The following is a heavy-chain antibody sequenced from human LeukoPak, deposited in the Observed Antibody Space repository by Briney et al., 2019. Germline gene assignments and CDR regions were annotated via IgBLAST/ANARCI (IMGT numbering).Heavy chain of an antibody. Sequence: GGSLRLSCAASEFTFSSYSMNRVRQAPGKGLEWVSSISGFSSYIYYADSVKGRFTISRDNAKNSLYLQMNSLRAEDTAVYYCAREIGVGVGVRYFYYGMDVWGQGTTVTVSS. J-gene: IGHJ6*02. CDR3: AREIGVGVGVRYFYYGMDV. CDR1: EFTFSSYS. D-gene: IGHD3-3*01. V-gene: IGHV3-21*01. CDR2: ISGFSSYI.